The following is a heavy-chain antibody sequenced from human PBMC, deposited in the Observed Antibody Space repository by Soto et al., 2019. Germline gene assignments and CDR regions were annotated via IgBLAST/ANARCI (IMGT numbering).Heavy chain of an antibody. CDR1: GYTFSNYG. D-gene: IGHD6-19*01. CDR3: SRFIMVGGWFDPNYYHGMDV. CDR2: ISGYNGNT. Sequence: QVQLVQSGAEVKKPGASVTVSCKTSGYTFSNYGINWVRQAPGQGLEWMGWISGYNGNTNYAQTVKGRVTMTTDTSTRTVYMEMRSLKSDDTAIYYCSRFIMVGGWFDPNYYHGMDVWGQGTTVTVSS. V-gene: IGHV1-18*01. J-gene: IGHJ6*02.